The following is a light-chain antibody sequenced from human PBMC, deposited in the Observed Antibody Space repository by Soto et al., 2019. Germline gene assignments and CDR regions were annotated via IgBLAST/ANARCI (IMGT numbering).Light chain of an antibody. CDR3: AAWDDSLNAVV. J-gene: IGLJ2*01. CDR2: SNN. CDR1: SSNIGSNT. V-gene: IGLV1-44*01. Sequence: QSVLTQPPSASGTPGQRVTISCSGSSSNIGSNTVNWYQQLPGTAPKLLIYSNNQRPSGVPDRFSGSKSGTSASLAISGRQSGDEADYYCAAWDDSLNAVVFGGGTKLTVL.